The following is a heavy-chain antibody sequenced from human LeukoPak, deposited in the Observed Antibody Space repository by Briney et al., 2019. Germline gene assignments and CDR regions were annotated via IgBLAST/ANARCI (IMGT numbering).Heavy chain of an antibody. V-gene: IGHV4-34*01. CDR1: GGSFSGYY. CDR2: INHSGST. Sequence: SETLSLTCAVYGGSFSGYYWSWIRQPPGKGLEWIGEINHSGSTNYNPSLKSRVTISVDTSKNQFSLKLSSMTAADTAVYYCARRLRYFDWFGPYNWFDPWGQGTLVTVSS. J-gene: IGHJ5*02. D-gene: IGHD3-9*01. CDR3: ARRLRYFDWFGPYNWFDP.